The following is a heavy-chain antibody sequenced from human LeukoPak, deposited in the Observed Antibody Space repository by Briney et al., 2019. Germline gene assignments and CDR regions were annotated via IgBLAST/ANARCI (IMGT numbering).Heavy chain of an antibody. V-gene: IGHV5-51*01. CDR2: IYPGDSDT. CDR3: ARSYYDFWSGYRDYYYYGMDV. D-gene: IGHD3-3*01. CDR1: GYSFTSYW. J-gene: IGHJ6*02. Sequence: GESLQISCKGSGYSFTSYWIGWVRQMPGKGLEWMGIIYPGDSDTRYSPSFQGQVTISADKSISTAYLQWSSLKASDTAMYYCARSYYDFWSGYRDYYYYGMDVWGQGTTVTVSS.